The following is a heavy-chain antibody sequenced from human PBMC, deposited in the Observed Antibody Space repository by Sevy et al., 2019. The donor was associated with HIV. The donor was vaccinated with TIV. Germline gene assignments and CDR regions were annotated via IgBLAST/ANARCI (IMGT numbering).Heavy chain of an antibody. J-gene: IGHJ4*02. CDR1: GDTLNVLS. CDR3: ATTKDYYDSSGYTFDD. D-gene: IGHD3-22*01. Sequence: ASVKVSCKVSGDTLNVLSMHWVRQAPGKGLEWMATFDPEDDETFYAQKFQGRVTLTEDTSTGTAYMGLSSLRSEDTALYFCATTKDYYDSSGYTFDDWGQGTLVTVSS. CDR2: FDPEDDET. V-gene: IGHV1-24*01.